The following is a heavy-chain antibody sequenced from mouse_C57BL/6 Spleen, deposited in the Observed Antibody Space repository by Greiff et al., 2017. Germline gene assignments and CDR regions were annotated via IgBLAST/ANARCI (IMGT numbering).Heavy chain of an antibody. Sequence: QVHVKQSGAELVRPGASVTLSCKASGYTFTDYEMHWVKQTPVHGLEWIGAIDPETGGTAYNQKFKGKAILTADKSSSTAYMELRSLTSEDSAVYYCTREGAYYEADYWGQGTTLTVSS. V-gene: IGHV1-15*01. CDR1: GYTFTDYE. CDR2: IDPETGGT. D-gene: IGHD2-10*01. CDR3: TREGAYYEADY. J-gene: IGHJ2*01.